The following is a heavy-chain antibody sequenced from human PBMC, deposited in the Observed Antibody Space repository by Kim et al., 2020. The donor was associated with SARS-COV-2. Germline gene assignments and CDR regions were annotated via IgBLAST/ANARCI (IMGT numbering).Heavy chain of an antibody. CDR1: GGSISNYY. J-gene: IGHJ6*01. V-gene: IGHV4-59*13. CDR3: ARDYYDSSGFFGYDYGMDV. CDR2: IYYSGST. Sequence: SETLSLTCTVSGGSISNYYWSWIRQPPGKGLEWIGYIYYSGSTNYNPSLKSRVTISLDRSKNQFSLKLSSATAADTAVYFCARDYYDSSGFFGYDYGMDV. D-gene: IGHD3-22*01.